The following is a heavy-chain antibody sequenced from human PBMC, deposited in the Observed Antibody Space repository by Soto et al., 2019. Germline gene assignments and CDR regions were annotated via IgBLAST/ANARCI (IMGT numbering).Heavy chain of an antibody. V-gene: IGHV1-3*01. Sequence: ASVKVSCKASGYSFTSYTMHWVRQAPGQRLEWMGWINAGHGNTEYSQKFQGRVTITRDTSASTAYMQLSSLRSEDTAVYYCARSYSMILLVPVDDWGQGTLVTVSS. CDR2: INAGHGNT. D-gene: IGHD3-22*01. CDR1: GYSFTSYT. CDR3: ARSYSMILLVPVDD. J-gene: IGHJ4*02.